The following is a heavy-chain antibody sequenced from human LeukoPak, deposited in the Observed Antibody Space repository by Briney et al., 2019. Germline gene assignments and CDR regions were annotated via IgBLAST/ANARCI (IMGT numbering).Heavy chain of an antibody. CDR3: ARDLGQYYDTSDNWFDP. CDR2: ISNTGVTI. CDR1: GFVFSDYY. V-gene: IGHV3-11*04. J-gene: IGHJ5*02. D-gene: IGHD3-22*01. Sequence: GGSLRLSCAASGFVFSDYYMSWIRQVPGKGLEWVAHISNTGVTIYYADSVKGRFTISRDNTKNSLFLQIHSLRAEDTAVYYCARDLGQYYDTSDNWFDPWGQGTLVTVSS.